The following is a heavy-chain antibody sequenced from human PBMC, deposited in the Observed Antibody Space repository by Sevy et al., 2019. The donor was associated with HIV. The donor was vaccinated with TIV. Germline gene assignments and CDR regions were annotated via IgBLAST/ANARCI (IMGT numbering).Heavy chain of an antibody. Sequence: GGSLRLSCAASGFTFSSYSMNWVRQAPGKGLEWVSSISSSSSYIYYADSVKGRFTISRDNAKNSLYLQMSSLRADDTAVYYCARDHVKDGKGGDYYYHAMDVWGRGTTVTVSS. V-gene: IGHV3-21*04. CDR1: GFTFSSYS. CDR3: ARDHVKDGKGGDYYYHAMDV. J-gene: IGHJ6*02. D-gene: IGHD3-16*01. CDR2: ISSSSSYI.